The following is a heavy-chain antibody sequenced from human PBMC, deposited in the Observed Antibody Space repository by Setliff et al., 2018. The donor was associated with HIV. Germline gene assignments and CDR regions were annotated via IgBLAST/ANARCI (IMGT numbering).Heavy chain of an antibody. V-gene: IGHV3-74*01. Sequence: PGGSLRLSCAASGFTFSSYWMHWVRQAPGKGLVWVFGMNTDGSSTRYADSVKGRFTISRDNAKNMLYLQMDSLRGEDTAVYYCARGYYGSDLQNAMDVWGQGTTVTVSS. J-gene: IGHJ6*02. D-gene: IGHD3-10*01. CDR1: GFTFSSYW. CDR2: MNTDGSST. CDR3: ARGYYGSDLQNAMDV.